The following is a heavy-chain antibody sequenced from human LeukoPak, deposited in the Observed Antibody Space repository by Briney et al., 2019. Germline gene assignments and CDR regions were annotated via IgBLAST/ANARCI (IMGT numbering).Heavy chain of an antibody. J-gene: IGHJ6*02. CDR1: GFTFSSYW. D-gene: IGHD2-21*01. V-gene: IGHV3-7*01. Sequence: GGSLRLSCTASGFTFSSYWMSWVRQAPGKGLEWVANIKQDGSEKDYVDSVKGRFTISRDNAKNSLYLQMNSLRAEDTAVYYCAKYCGGDCYGVDVWGQGTTVTVSS. CDR3: AKYCGGDCYGVDV. CDR2: IKQDGSEK.